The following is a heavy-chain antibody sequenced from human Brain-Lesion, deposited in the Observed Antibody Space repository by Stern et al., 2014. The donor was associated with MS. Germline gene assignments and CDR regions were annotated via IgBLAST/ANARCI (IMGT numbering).Heavy chain of an antibody. CDR2: IYYSGNT. J-gene: IGHJ5*02. CDR3: AGEEDIRYCSGGSCTGNWFDP. Sequence: VQLVQSGPGLVKPSETLSLTCTVAGGSVSSTSYAWAWIRPPPGKGLEWIGTIYYSGNTSYSPSLQSRLTISLDTSKNQFSLPRSSVTAADTAVYYCAGEEDIRYCSGGSCTGNWFDPWGQGTLVTVSS. CDR1: GGSVSSTSYA. D-gene: IGHD2-15*01. V-gene: IGHV4-39*01.